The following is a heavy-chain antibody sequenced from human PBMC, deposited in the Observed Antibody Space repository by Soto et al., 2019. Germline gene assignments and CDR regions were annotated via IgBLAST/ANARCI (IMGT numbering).Heavy chain of an antibody. CDR3: ARARRIIGSLTYYYGMDV. V-gene: IGHV3-30-3*01. CDR1: GFTFSNHA. CDR2: ISYDGNNE. J-gene: IGHJ6*02. Sequence: GGSLRLSCAASGFTFSNHAMHWVRQAPDKGLEWVALISYDGNNEYYTDSVKGRFTISRDNSKNTLYLQMNSLRGEDTAVYYCARARRIIGSLTYYYGMDVWGQGTTVTVSS. D-gene: IGHD1-20*01.